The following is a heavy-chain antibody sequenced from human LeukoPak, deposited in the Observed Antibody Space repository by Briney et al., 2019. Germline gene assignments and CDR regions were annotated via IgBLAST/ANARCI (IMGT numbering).Heavy chain of an antibody. CDR1: GDSVSSGAYY. CDR2: VYYSGGT. J-gene: IGHJ4*02. CDR3: ARGPPPDFDY. Sequence: SQTLSLTCTVSGDSVSSGAYYWNWIRQHPGKGLEWLGYVYYSGGTYYNPSLKRRVAISIDTSRNQFSLKLSSVTAADTAVYYCARGPPPDFDYWGRGTLVTVSS. V-gene: IGHV4-31*03.